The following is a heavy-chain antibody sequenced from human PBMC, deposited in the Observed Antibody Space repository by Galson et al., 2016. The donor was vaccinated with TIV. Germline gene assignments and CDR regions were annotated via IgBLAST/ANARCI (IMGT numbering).Heavy chain of an antibody. CDR3: ATDRNTALDSYHAYYGMDA. Sequence: SVKVSCKASGDTFSMIVFNWVRQAPGQGLDWMGGINPLLSTVNNAQTFQGRVTFTADESRSTAYMELSSLKSEDTAIYYCATDRNTALDSYHAYYGMDAWGQGTAVIVSS. CDR1: GDTFSMIV. D-gene: IGHD1-1*01. CDR2: INPLLSTV. V-gene: IGHV1-69*13. J-gene: IGHJ6*02.